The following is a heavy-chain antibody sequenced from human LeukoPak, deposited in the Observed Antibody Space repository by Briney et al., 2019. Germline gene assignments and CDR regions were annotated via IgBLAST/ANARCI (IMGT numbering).Heavy chain of an antibody. CDR1: GYTFTGYY. CDR3: ARVRVYDYYDSSGYYDY. D-gene: IGHD3-22*01. J-gene: IGHJ4*02. Sequence: GASVKVSRKASGYTFTGYYMHWVRQAPGQGLEWMGWINPNSGGTNYAQKFQGRVTMTRDTSISTAYMELSRLRSDDTAVYYCARVRVYDYYDSSGYYDYWGQGTLVTVSS. V-gene: IGHV1-2*02. CDR2: INPNSGGT.